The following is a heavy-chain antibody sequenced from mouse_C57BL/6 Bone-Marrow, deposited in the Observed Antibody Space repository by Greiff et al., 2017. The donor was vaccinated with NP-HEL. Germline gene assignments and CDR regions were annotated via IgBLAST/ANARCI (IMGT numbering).Heavy chain of an antibody. D-gene: IGHD3-2*02. CDR3: ARDSGYAFDY. V-gene: IGHV1-53*01. CDR2: INPNNGGT. Sequence: QVQLQQPGTELVKPGASVKLSCKASGYTFPSYWMHWLKQRPGQGLEWIGNINPNNGGTNDNEKFKTKATLTVDKSSSTDYMQLSSLTSEDSAVYYCARDSGYAFDYWGQGTTLTVSS. CDR1: GYTFPSYW. J-gene: IGHJ2*01.